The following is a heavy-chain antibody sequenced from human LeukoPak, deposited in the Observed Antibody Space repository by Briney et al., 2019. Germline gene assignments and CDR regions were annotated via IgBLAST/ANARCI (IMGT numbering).Heavy chain of an antibody. Sequence: SETLSLTCTVSGGSISSSSYYWGWIRQPPGKGLEWIGSIYYSGSTYYNPSLKSRVTISVDTSKNQFSLKLSSVTAADTAVYYCARGRNGDYPMLLYYYYYMDVWGKGTTVTVSS. CDR3: ARGRNGDYPMLLYYYYYMDV. D-gene: IGHD4-17*01. V-gene: IGHV4-39*07. CDR2: IYYSGST. J-gene: IGHJ6*03. CDR1: GGSISSSSYY.